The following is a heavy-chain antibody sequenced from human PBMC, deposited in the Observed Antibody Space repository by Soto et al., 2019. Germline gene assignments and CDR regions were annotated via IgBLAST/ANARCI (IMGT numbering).Heavy chain of an antibody. CDR3: TSVLRFLEWLSPFDP. Sequence: QVQLVQSGAEVKKPGSSVKVSCKASGGTFSSYAISWVRQAPGQGLEWMGGIIPIFGTANYAQKFQGRVTITADESTSTAYMELSSLRSEDTAVCYCTSVLRFLEWLSPFDPWGQGTLVTVSS. J-gene: IGHJ5*02. D-gene: IGHD3-3*01. V-gene: IGHV1-69*01. CDR1: GGTFSSYA. CDR2: IIPIFGTA.